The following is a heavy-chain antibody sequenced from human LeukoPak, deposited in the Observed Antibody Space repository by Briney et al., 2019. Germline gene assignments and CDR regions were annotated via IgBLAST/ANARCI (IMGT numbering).Heavy chain of an antibody. J-gene: IGHJ4*02. Sequence: GGSLRLSCAASGFTFSSYSMNWVRQAPGKGLEWVSSISSSSSYIYYADSVKGRFSISRDNAKNSLYLQMNSLRAEDTAVYYCAGQRRDSYGYEAGDYWGQGTLVTVSS. D-gene: IGHD5-18*01. CDR2: ISSSSSYI. V-gene: IGHV3-21*01. CDR3: AGQRRDSYGYEAGDY. CDR1: GFTFSSYS.